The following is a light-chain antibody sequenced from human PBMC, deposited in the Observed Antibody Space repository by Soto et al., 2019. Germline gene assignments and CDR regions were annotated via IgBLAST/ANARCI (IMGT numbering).Light chain of an antibody. V-gene: IGLV6-57*03. CDR1: SGSIASNY. CDR3: QSYDTTNLV. J-gene: IGLJ3*02. Sequence: NFMLTQPHSVSESPGKTVTISCTRSSGSIASNYVQWYQQRPGSAPTTVIYEDNRRPSGVPDRFSGSIDSSSNAASLTISGLKTEDEADYYCQSYDTTNLVFDGGTQLTVL. CDR2: EDN.